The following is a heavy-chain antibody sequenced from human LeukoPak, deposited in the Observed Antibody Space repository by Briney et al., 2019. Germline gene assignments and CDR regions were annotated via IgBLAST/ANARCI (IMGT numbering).Heavy chain of an antibody. D-gene: IGHD3-22*01. J-gene: IGHJ3*02. CDR1: GFTFSSYA. Sequence: PGGSLRLSCAASGFTFSSYAMHWVRQAPGKGLEWVAVISYDGSNKYYADSVKGRFTISRDNSKNTLYLQMNSLRAEDTAVYYCARGRQSYYDSSAGHAFDIWGQGTMVTVSS. V-gene: IGHV3-30-3*01. CDR3: ARGRQSYYDSSAGHAFDI. CDR2: ISYDGSNK.